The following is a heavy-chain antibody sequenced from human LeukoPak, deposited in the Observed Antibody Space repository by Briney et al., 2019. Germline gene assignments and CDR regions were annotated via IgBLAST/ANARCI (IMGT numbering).Heavy chain of an antibody. V-gene: IGHV4-59*01. CDR3: ARGSVTTIY. Sequence: PSETLSLTCTVSGVSISSYYWSWIRQPPGKGLEWIGYIYYSGSTNYNPSLKSRVTISVDTSKNQFSLKLSSVTAADTAVYYCARGSVTTIYWGQGTLVTVSS. CDR2: IYYSGST. D-gene: IGHD4-17*01. CDR1: GVSISSYY. J-gene: IGHJ4*02.